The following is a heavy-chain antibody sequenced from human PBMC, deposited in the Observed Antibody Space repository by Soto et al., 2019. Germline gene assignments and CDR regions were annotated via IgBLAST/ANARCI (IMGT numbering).Heavy chain of an antibody. V-gene: IGHV3-43*01. J-gene: IGHJ6*02. Sequence: EVQLVESGGVVVQPGGSLRLSCAASGFTFDDYTMHWVRQAPGKGLEWVSLISWDGGSTYYADSVKGRFTISRDNSKNSLYLQMNSLRTEDTALYYCAKGDTAMVKLSYYYGMDVWGQGTTVTVSS. D-gene: IGHD5-18*01. CDR2: ISWDGGST. CDR1: GFTFDDYT. CDR3: AKGDTAMVKLSYYYGMDV.